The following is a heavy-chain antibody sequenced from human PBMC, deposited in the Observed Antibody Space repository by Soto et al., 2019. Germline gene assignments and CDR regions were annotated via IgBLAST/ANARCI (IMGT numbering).Heavy chain of an antibody. J-gene: IGHJ6*02. CDR2: MNPNSGNT. V-gene: IGHV1-8*02. CDR3: ARRGYSSSWYYYYYYGMDV. D-gene: IGHD6-13*01. CDR1: GYTFTSYD. Sequence: ALVKVSCKASGYTFTSYDINWVRRATGQGLEWMGWMNPNSGNTGYAQKFQGRVTMTRNTSISTAYMELSSLRSEDTAVYYCARRGYSSSWYYYYYYGMDVWGQGTTVTVSS.